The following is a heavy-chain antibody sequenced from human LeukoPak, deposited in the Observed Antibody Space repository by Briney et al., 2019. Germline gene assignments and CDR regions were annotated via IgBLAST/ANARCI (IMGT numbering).Heavy chain of an antibody. CDR2: IDPNSGGT. J-gene: IGHJ4*02. V-gene: IGHV1-2*06. CDR3: VTGHNY. CDR1: GYTFTCYY. Sequence: GASVKVSCKASGYTFTCYYMHWVRQSPGQGLEWMGRIDPNSGGTSYAQNFQGRVTMTRDTSISTDYVELSSLRSEDTAVYYCVTGHNYWGQGTLVTVSS. D-gene: IGHD2-8*02.